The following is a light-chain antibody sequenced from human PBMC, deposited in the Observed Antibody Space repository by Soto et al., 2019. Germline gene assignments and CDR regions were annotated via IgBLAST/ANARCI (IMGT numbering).Light chain of an antibody. CDR2: DVT. CDR3: CSYAGSGTNV. Sequence: QSALAQPASVSGSPGQSITISCTGTSSNVGNFNVVSWYQQHPGKAPKVIIYDVTERPSGASNRFSGSKSGNTASLTISGLQAEDEADYYCCSYAGSGTNVFGTGTKLTVL. CDR1: SSNVGNFNV. J-gene: IGLJ1*01. V-gene: IGLV2-23*02.